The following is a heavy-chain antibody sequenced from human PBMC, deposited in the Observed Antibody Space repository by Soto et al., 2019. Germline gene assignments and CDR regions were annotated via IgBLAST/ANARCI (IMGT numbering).Heavy chain of an antibody. CDR3: ARWGTTGGLDV. Sequence: QVQLVESGGGVVQPGTSLRLSCVGSGFTFRSYVIHWVRQAPGKGLEWVALTSYDGSNNFYGDSVKGRFTLSRHNSRKTVELQMGSLTLEDTALYYCARWGTTGGLDVWGQGTLVSVSS. V-gene: IGHV3-30*03. CDR1: GFTFRSYV. CDR2: TSYDGSNN. J-gene: IGHJ4*02. D-gene: IGHD3-16*01.